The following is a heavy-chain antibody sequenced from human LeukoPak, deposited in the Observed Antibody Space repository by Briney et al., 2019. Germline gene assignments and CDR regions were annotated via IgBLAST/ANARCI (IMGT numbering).Heavy chain of an antibody. CDR2: IYYSGST. V-gene: IGHV4-59*01. CDR3: ARVGLRYYYYYMDV. D-gene: IGHD2-21*01. J-gene: IGHJ6*03. Sequence: PSETLSLTCTVSGGSISSYYWSWIRQPPGKGLEWIGYIYYSGSTNYNPSLKSRVTISVDPSKNQFSLKLSSVTAADTAVYYCARVGLRYYYYYMDVWGKGTTVTVSS. CDR1: GGSISSYY.